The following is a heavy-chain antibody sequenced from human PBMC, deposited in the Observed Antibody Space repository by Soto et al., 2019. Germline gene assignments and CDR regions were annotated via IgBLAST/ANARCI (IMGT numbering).Heavy chain of an antibody. J-gene: IGHJ4*02. CDR3: ATGGWSRGRLDY. V-gene: IGHV3-23*01. Sequence: EVQLLESGGGLVQPGESLRLSCAVSGFTFSSNVMSWVRQVPGKGLEWVSVISGSGVSTYYADSVKGRFTISRDNSKSTLFLQMNSLRAEDTAVYYCATGGWSRGRLDYWGQGTLVTVSS. CDR1: GFTFSSNV. D-gene: IGHD6-19*01. CDR2: ISGSGVST.